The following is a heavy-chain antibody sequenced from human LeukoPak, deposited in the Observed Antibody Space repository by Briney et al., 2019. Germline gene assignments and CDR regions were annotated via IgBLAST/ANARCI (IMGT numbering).Heavy chain of an antibody. CDR3: AKSDPYGDSLIEI. D-gene: IGHD4-17*01. CDR2: ISSTGGTI. J-gene: IGHJ4*02. CDR1: GFTFSGYA. Sequence: GGSLRLSCAASGFTFSGYAMNWVRQAPGKGLEWLSHISSTGGTIYYADSVKGRLTVSRDNAKNSLYLQMDSLRAEDTAVYYCAKSDPYGDSLIEIWGQGALVTVSS. V-gene: IGHV3-48*03.